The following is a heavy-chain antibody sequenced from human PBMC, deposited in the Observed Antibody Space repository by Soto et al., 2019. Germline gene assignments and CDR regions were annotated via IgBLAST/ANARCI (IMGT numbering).Heavy chain of an antibody. Sequence: QVQLVESGGGVVQPGRSLRLSCAASGFTFSSYGMHWVRQAPGKGLEWVAVIWYDGSNKYYADSVKGRFTISRDNSKNTLYLQMKSLRAEDTAVYYCARTPGIVVYYGMDVWGQGTTVTVSS. CDR2: IWYDGSNK. CDR1: GFTFSSYG. D-gene: IGHD1-26*01. CDR3: ARTPGIVVYYGMDV. V-gene: IGHV3-33*01. J-gene: IGHJ6*02.